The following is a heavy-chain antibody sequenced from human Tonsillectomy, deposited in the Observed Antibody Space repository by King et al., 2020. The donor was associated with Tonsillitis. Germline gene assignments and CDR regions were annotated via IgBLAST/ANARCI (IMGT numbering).Heavy chain of an antibody. CDR3: AKGWVEMDA. J-gene: IGHJ4*02. CDR2: ISGSAGGT. D-gene: IGHD5-24*01. V-gene: IGHV3-23*04. Sequence: VQLVVSGGGLVQPGESLRLSCAASGFTFSSCARTWVRQAPGMRLEWVSAISGSAGGTYYADSVKGRFTISRDNSKNTLYLQMNSLRAEDTAVYYCAKGWVEMDAWGQGTLVTVSS. CDR1: GFTFSSCA.